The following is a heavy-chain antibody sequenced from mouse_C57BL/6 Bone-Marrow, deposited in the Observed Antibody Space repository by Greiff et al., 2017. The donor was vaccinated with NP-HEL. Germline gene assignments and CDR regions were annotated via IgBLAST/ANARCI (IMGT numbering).Heavy chain of an antibody. Sequence: EVQLQQSGPVLVKPGASVKMSCKASGYTFTDYYMNWVKQSPGKSLEWIGVINPYNGGTSYNQKFKGKATLTVDKSSSTAYMELNSLTSEDSAVYYCARDTTVVAPMDYWGQGTSVTVSS. V-gene: IGHV1-19*01. J-gene: IGHJ4*01. CDR2: INPYNGGT. CDR1: GYTFTDYY. D-gene: IGHD1-1*01. CDR3: ARDTTVVAPMDY.